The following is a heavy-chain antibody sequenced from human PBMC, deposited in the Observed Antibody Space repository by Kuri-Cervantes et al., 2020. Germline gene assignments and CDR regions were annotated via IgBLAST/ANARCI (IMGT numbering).Heavy chain of an antibody. CDR1: GGTFSNYA. J-gene: IGHJ4*02. V-gene: IGHV1-69*06. Sequence: SVKVSCKASGGTFSNYAINWVRQAPGQGLEWMGGIIPIFGTANYAQKFQGRVTITADKSTSTAYMELSSLRSEDTAVYYCARVAPSPEGGLGGDLDYWGQGTLVTVSS. CDR3: ARVAPSPEGGLGGDLDY. D-gene: IGHD3-16*01. CDR2: IIPIFGTA.